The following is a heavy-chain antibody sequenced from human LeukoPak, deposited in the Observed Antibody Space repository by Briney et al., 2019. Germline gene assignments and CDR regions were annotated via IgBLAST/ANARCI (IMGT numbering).Heavy chain of an antibody. CDR1: GDSISSYY. J-gene: IGHJ5*02. D-gene: IGHD6-6*01. CDR2: IYYSGST. V-gene: IGHV4-59*01. CDR3: ARDYSQLGRFDP. Sequence: SETLSLTCTVSGDSISSYYWSWIRQPPGKGLEGIGYIYYSGSTNYNPSLKSRGTISVDTSKNQFSLKLSAVTAADTAVYYCARDYSQLGRFDPWGQGTLVTVSS.